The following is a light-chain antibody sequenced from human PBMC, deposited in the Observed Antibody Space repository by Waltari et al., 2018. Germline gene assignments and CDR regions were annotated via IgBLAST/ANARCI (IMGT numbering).Light chain of an antibody. CDR3: QQRGDWPIT. Sequence: EIVLTQAPATLSLSLGERGTPSCRASQSIGNYLAWYQQKPGQAPRLLIYGASDRATGIPARFSGSGSGTDFTLTISSLEPEDFAVYYCQQRGDWPITFGQGTRLEIK. CDR2: GAS. J-gene: IGKJ5*01. V-gene: IGKV3-11*01. CDR1: QSIGNY.